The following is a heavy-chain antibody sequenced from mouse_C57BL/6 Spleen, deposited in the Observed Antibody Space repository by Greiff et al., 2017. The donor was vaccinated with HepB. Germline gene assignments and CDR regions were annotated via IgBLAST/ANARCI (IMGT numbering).Heavy chain of an antibody. CDR1: GFTFSDYY. CDR2: ISNGGGST. CDR3: ARHGLENYFDY. V-gene: IGHV5-12*01. Sequence: DVQLQESGGGLVQPGGSLKLSCAASGFTFSDYYMYWVRQTPEKRLEWVAYISNGGGSTYYPDTVKGRFTISRDNAKNTLYLQMSRLKSEDTAMYYCARHGLENYFDYWGQGTTLTVSS. J-gene: IGHJ2*01. D-gene: IGHD4-1*01.